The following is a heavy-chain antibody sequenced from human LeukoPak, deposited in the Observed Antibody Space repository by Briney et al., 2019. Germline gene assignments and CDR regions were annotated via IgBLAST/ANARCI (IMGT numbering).Heavy chain of an antibody. CDR2: ISSSSSYT. CDR1: GFTFSDYY. J-gene: IGHJ4*02. D-gene: IGHD5-24*01. V-gene: IGHV3-11*05. Sequence: GGSLRLSCAASGFTFSDYYMSWVRQAPGKGLEWVSYISSSSSYTNYADSVKGRFTISRDNAKNTLYLQMNSLRAEDTAVYYCARVYSDGYNSYFDYWGQGTLVTVSS. CDR3: ARVYSDGYNSYFDY.